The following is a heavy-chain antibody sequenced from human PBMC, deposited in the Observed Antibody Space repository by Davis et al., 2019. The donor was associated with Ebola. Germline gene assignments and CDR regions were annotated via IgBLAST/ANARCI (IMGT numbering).Heavy chain of an antibody. CDR2: ISDDGNRN. D-gene: IGHD6-13*01. J-gene: IGHJ5*02. Sequence: GESLKISCAASGFTFSSYWMSWVRQAPGKGLEWVALISDDGNRNHYADSVKGRFTISRDNSKNTLYLQMSSLRPEDTAMYYCAKSRAAGPRGGNWFDPWGQGTLVTVSS. V-gene: IGHV3-30*18. CDR1: GFTFSSYW. CDR3: AKSRAAGPRGGNWFDP.